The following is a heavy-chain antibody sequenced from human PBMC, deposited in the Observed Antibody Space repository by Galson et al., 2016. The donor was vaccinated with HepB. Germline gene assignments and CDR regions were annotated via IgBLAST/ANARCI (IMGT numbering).Heavy chain of an antibody. CDR1: GFTFSDYY. V-gene: IGHV3-11*06. CDR3: ARGGSGGHPRAIGYCNLGSCFGHAFDI. Sequence: SLRLSCAASGFTFSDYYMSWIRQAPGKGLEWVSYISSSGTYTNYADSVKGRFTISRDNAKNSLYLQMNSLRADDTAMYYCARGGSGGHPRAIGYCNLGSCFGHAFDIWGQGTMVTVSS. CDR2: ISSSGTYT. D-gene: IGHD2-15*01. J-gene: IGHJ3*02.